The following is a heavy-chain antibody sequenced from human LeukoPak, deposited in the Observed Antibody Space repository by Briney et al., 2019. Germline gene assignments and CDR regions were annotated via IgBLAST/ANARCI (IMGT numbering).Heavy chain of an antibody. V-gene: IGHV3-30-3*01. CDR2: ISYDGSNK. D-gene: IGHD6-13*01. J-gene: IGHJ6*03. Sequence: PGGSLRLSCAASGFTFSSYAMHWVRQAPGKGLEWVAVISYDGSNKYYADSVKGRFTISRDNSKNTLYLQMNSLRAEDTAVYYCARDGVAAAAWYYYYMDVWGKGTTVTVSS. CDR3: ARDGVAAAAWYYYYMDV. CDR1: GFTFSSYA.